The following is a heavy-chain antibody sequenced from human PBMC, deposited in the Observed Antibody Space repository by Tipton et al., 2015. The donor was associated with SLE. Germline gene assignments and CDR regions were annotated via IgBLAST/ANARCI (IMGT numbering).Heavy chain of an antibody. CDR3: ARSELRPYSSSWYEFDY. CDR2: IYHSGST. V-gene: IGHV4-38-2*01. Sequence: LRLSCAVSGYSISSGYYWGWIRQPPGKGLEWIGSIYHSGSTYYNPSLKSRVTISVDTSKNQFSLKLSSVTAADTAVYYCARSELRPYSSSWYEFDYWGQGTLVTVSS. D-gene: IGHD6-13*01. J-gene: IGHJ4*02. CDR1: GYSISSGYY.